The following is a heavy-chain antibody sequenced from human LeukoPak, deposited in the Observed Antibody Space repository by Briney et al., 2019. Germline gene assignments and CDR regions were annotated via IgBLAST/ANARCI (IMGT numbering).Heavy chain of an antibody. CDR1: VGLFSVFY. D-gene: IGHD6-13*01. CDR2: KNHSGST. J-gene: IGHJ4*02. V-gene: IGHV4-34*01. Sequence: SDTLSLPCAVYVGLFSVFYWCCIRQPPGKGRVWIGEKNHSGSTNYNPSLKSRVTISVDTSKNQFSLKLSSVTAADTAVYYCARGRHSSSLPWLTHFDYWGQGTLVTVSS. CDR3: ARGRHSSSLPWLTHFDY.